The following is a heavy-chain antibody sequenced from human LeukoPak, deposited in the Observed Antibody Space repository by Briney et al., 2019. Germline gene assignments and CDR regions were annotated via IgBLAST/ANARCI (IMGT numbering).Heavy chain of an antibody. CDR2: ISSGSTTI. D-gene: IGHD6-19*01. V-gene: IGHV3-48*01. Sequence: GGSLRLSCATSGFTLSSYSMNWVRQAPGKGLEWVSYISSGSTTIYYADSVKGRFTISRDNAKNSLYLQMNSLRAEDTAVYYCARDLEQWLVRVYYFDYWGQGTLVTVSS. CDR3: ARDLEQWLVRVYYFDY. J-gene: IGHJ4*02. CDR1: GFTLSSYS.